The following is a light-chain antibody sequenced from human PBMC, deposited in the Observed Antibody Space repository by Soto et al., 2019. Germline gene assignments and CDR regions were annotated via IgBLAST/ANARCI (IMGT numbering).Light chain of an antibody. CDR1: HPISNF. CDR2: GAS. J-gene: IGKJ4*01. V-gene: IGKV1-39*01. CDR3: HQTYSTLALS. Sequence: DIQMTQSPSSLSASVGDRVTITCRSSHPISNFLNWYLQKPGKAPELLICGASSLQSGVPSRFSGSGSGTDFTLTISSLQPEDCATYYCHQTYSTLALSFGGGTRVEIK.